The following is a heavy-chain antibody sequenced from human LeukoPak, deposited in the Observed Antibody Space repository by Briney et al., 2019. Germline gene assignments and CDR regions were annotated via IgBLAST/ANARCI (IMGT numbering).Heavy chain of an antibody. J-gene: IGHJ4*02. CDR1: GFTLSNYW. V-gene: IGHV3-74*01. Sequence: GGSLRLSYAASGFTLSNYWTHWGSQDPRNGMVWVSRLYTDAIAKTYADSVKSRFPMSRENAKNTLYLQMTSLRAEDTAVYYCARAGPDYYDSSGYYWDSWGQGTLVTASS. D-gene: IGHD3-22*01. CDR2: LYTDAIAK. CDR3: ARAGPDYYDSSGYYWDS.